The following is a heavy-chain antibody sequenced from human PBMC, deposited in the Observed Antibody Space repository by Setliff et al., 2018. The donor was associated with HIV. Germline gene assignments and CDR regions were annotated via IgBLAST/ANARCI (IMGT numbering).Heavy chain of an antibody. J-gene: IGHJ6*03. Sequence: PSETLSLTCAVYGGSFSGYYWSWIRQSPGKGLEWIGEINHSGSTKYNPSLKSRVTISVDTSKNQFSLKLSSVTAADTAVYYCARGTAYYNFWSGYSQDYYYYMDVWRKGTTVTVSS. CDR2: INHSGST. CDR1: GGSFSGYY. CDR3: ARGTAYYNFWSGYSQDYYYYMDV. D-gene: IGHD3-3*01. V-gene: IGHV4-34*01.